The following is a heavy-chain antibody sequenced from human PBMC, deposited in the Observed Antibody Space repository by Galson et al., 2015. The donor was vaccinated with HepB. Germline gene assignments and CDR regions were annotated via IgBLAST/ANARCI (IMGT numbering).Heavy chain of an antibody. J-gene: IGHJ6*02. CDR3: AASWSGYYSSMYPTTDYYYYGIDV. CDR1: GFTFTSSA. V-gene: IGHV1-58*02. CDR2: IVVGSGNT. D-gene: IGHD3-3*01. Sequence: SVKVSCKASGFTFTSSAMQWVRQARGQRLEWIGWIVVGSGNTNYAQKFQERVTITRDMSTSTAYMELSSLRSEDTAVYYCAASWSGYYSSMYPTTDYYYYGIDVWGQGTTVTVSS.